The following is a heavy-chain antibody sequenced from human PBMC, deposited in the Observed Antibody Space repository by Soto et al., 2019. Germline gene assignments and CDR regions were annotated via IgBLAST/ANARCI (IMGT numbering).Heavy chain of an antibody. D-gene: IGHD3-16*02. Sequence: GGALRLSCAASGFPFNNYAMSWVRQAPGKGLEWASGISGSGGSTYYADSAKGRFTISRDNSKNTLFLQMNSLRDEDTAVYYCAKQRDLAYDYVWGSYGFVDYWGQGTPLTVSS. CDR3: AKQRDLAYDYVWGSYGFVDY. CDR1: GFPFNNYA. J-gene: IGHJ4*02. V-gene: IGHV3-23*01. CDR2: ISGSGGST.